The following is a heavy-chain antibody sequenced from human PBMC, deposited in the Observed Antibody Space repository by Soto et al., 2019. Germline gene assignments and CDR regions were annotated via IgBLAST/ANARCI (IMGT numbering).Heavy chain of an antibody. D-gene: IGHD2-2*01. V-gene: IGHV6-1*01. CDR2: KYYRSKWYN. CDR3: ARAPTGRDFVVVPAAPRAFDI. J-gene: IGHJ3*02. CDR1: GDSVSSNSAA. Sequence: SQTLARDCAISGDSVSSNSAAWNWIKQSPSRGLEWLGRKYYRSKWYNDYAVSVKSRITINPDTSKNQFPPLLNSVTPEDPAVYYCARAPTGRDFVVVPAAPRAFDIWGQGTMVTVSS.